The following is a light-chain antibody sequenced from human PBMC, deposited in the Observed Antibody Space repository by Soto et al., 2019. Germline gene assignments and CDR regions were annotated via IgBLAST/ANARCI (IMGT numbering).Light chain of an antibody. CDR3: QSYDSSLSVV. CDR1: SSNIGAGYD. J-gene: IGLJ2*01. CDR2: GNS. Sequence: QSVLTQPPSVSGAPGQRVTISCTGSSSNIGAGYDVHWYQQLPGTDPKLLLYGNSNRPSAVPDRFSGSKSGTSASLAITGLQAEDEADYYCQSYDSSLSVVFGGGTKLTVL. V-gene: IGLV1-40*01.